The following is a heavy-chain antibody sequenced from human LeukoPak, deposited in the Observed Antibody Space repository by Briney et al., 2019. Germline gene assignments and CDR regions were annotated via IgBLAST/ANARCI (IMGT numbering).Heavy chain of an antibody. Sequence: SETLSLTCTVSGGSISSYYWSWIRQPAGKGLEWIGRIYTSGSNNYNPSLKSRVTMSVDTSKNQFSLKLSSVTAADTAMYYCARVEEGYGSGRRENYYYYYMDVWGKGTTVTISS. CDR2: IYTSGSN. CDR1: GGSISSYY. J-gene: IGHJ6*03. CDR3: ARVEEGYGSGRRENYYYYYMDV. D-gene: IGHD3-10*01. V-gene: IGHV4-4*07.